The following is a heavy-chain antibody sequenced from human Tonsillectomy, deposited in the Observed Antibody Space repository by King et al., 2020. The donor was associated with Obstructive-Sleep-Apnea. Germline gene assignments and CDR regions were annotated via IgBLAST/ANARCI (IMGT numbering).Heavy chain of an antibody. J-gene: IGHJ4*02. D-gene: IGHD3-22*01. CDR3: ASFAQWLSAQVDY. CDR2: ISGSGGST. CDR1: GFTFSSYA. V-gene: IGHV3-23*04. Sequence: VQLVESGGGLVQPGGSLRLSCAASGFTFSSYAMSWVRQAPGKGLEWVSGISGSGGSTYSAVSVKGRFTISRDNSKNTLYLQMNSLRAEDTAVYYCASFAQWLSAQVDYWGQGTLVTVSS.